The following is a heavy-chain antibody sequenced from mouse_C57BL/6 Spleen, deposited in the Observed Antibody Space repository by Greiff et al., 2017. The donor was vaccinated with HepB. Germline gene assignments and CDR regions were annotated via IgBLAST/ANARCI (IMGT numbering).Heavy chain of an antibody. CDR2: IDPSDSYT. D-gene: IGHD1-1*01. Sequence: QVQLQQPGAELVMPGASVKLSCKASGYTFTSYGMPWVKQRPGQGLEWIGEIDPSDSYTNYNQKFKGKSTLTVDKSSSTAYMQLSSLTSEDSAVYYCARPGYGSSYFDYWGQGTTLTVSS. CDR1: GYTFTSYG. CDR3: ARPGYGSSYFDY. V-gene: IGHV1-69*01. J-gene: IGHJ2*01.